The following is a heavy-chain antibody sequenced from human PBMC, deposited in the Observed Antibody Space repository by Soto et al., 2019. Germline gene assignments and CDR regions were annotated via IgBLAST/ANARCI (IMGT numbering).Heavy chain of an antibody. CDR1: GFTFSSYG. D-gene: IGHD3-3*01. CDR3: ARDVLRFLEWMEP. V-gene: IGHV3-33*01. J-gene: IGHJ5*02. CDR2: IWYDGSIE. Sequence: PGGSLRLSCAASGFTFSSYGMHWVRQAPGKGLEWVGIIWYDGSIEYYADSVKGRFTISRDNSKNTLYLQMNSLRAEDTGVYYCARDVLRFLEWMEPWGQGTLVTVSS.